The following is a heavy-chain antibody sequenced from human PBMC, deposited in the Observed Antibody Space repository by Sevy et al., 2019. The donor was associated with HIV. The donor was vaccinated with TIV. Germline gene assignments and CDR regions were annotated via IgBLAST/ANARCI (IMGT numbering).Heavy chain of an antibody. D-gene: IGHD3-10*01. CDR2: IYPGGSDT. CDR3: ASSLDYYGSGSYWDY. CDR1: GYSFSSYW. J-gene: IGHJ4*02. Sequence: GESLKISCKGSGYSFSSYWIGWVRQMPGKGLEWMGIIYPGGSDTRYSPSFQGQVTISVDKSISTAYLQWSSLKASDTAMYYCASSLDYYGSGSYWDYWGQRTLVTVSS. V-gene: IGHV5-51*01.